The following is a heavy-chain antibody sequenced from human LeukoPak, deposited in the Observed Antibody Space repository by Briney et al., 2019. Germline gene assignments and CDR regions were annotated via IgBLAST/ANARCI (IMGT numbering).Heavy chain of an antibody. Sequence: PGGSLRLSCAASGFTFSSYGMSWVRQAPGKGLEWVSSISSSSSYIYYADSVKGRFTISRDNAKNSLYLQMNSLRAEDTAVYYCASTYGSGRGNWFDPWGQGTLVTVSS. CDR1: GFTFSSYG. D-gene: IGHD3-10*01. CDR3: ASTYGSGRGNWFDP. J-gene: IGHJ5*02. V-gene: IGHV3-21*01. CDR2: ISSSSSYI.